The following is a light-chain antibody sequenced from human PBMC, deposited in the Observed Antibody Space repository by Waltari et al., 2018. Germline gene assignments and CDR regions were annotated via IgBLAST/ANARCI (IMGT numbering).Light chain of an antibody. CDR1: QSVTTK. Sequence: EIVMTPSPVTLSVSPGEGATLSCRASQSVTTKLAWYQLKPGQAPRLLIYDASSRATGIPARFSGSGFGTEFTLTISSLQSEDFAVYYCQQYHNWPPWTFGRGTKVEIK. V-gene: IGKV3D-15*01. CDR2: DAS. J-gene: IGKJ1*01. CDR3: QQYHNWPPWT.